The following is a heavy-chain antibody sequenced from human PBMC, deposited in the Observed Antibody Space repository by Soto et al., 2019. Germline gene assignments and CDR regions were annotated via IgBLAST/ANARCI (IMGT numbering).Heavy chain of an antibody. Sequence: EVQLVESGGGLVQPGGSLRLSCAASGFTFSSYWMHWVRQAPGKGLVWVSRINSDGSSTSYADSVKGRFTISRDNAKNTLDLQMNSLRAEDTAVYYCARDQGEMATIWGYYYYGMDVWGQGTTVTVSS. D-gene: IGHD5-12*01. CDR2: INSDGSST. CDR3: ARDQGEMATIWGYYYYGMDV. J-gene: IGHJ6*02. V-gene: IGHV3-74*01. CDR1: GFTFSSYW.